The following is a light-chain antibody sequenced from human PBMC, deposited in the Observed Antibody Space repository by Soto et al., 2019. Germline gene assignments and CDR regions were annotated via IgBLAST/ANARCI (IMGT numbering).Light chain of an antibody. Sequence: EIVMTQSPATLSVSPGERATLSCRASQSISTNLAWYQQRPGQAPRLLFYGASTRATGIPARFSGSGSETEFTLTISSLQSEDFAVYYWQQYNDLPRTVGQGTKVDI. CDR2: GAS. V-gene: IGKV3-15*01. J-gene: IGKJ1*01. CDR1: QSISTN. CDR3: QQYNDLPRT.